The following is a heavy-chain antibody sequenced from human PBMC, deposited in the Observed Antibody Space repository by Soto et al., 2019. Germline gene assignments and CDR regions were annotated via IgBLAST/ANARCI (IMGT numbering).Heavy chain of an antibody. Sequence: ASVKVSCKASGYTFTSYYMHWVRQAPGQGLEWMGIINPSGGSTSYAQKFQGRVTMTRDTSTSTVYMELSSLRSEDTAVYYCARDRVPLGIRSAFDIWGQGTMVTVSS. V-gene: IGHV1-46*01. CDR3: ARDRVPLGIRSAFDI. CDR2: INPSGGST. CDR1: GYTFTSYY. J-gene: IGHJ3*02. D-gene: IGHD3-16*01.